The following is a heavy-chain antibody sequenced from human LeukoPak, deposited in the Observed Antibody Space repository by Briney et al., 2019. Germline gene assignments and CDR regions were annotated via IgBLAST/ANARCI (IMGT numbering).Heavy chain of an antibody. CDR1: GYTFTAYA. Sequence: ASVKVSCKASGYTFTAYAMHWVRQAPGQRLEWMGWINTGNDNTKYSHKFQGRVTITRDTSASTAYMELSSLRSEDTALYYCARGNSESAYSSLDYWGQGTLVTVSS. J-gene: IGHJ4*02. V-gene: IGHV1-3*04. D-gene: IGHD2-15*01. CDR3: ARGNSESAYSSLDY. CDR2: INTGNDNT.